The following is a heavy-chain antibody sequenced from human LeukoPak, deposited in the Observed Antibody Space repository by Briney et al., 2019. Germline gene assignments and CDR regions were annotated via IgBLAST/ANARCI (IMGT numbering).Heavy chain of an antibody. D-gene: IGHD6-13*01. CDR1: GFTFSSYA. CDR3: ARYSAAAAGNDY. J-gene: IGHJ4*02. Sequence: GGSLRLACAASGFTFSSYAMHWVRQAPGKGLEYVSAISSNGGSTYYANSVKGRFTISRDNSKNTLYPQMGSLRAEDMAVYYCARYSAAAAGNDYWGQGTLVTVSS. V-gene: IGHV3-64*01. CDR2: ISSNGGST.